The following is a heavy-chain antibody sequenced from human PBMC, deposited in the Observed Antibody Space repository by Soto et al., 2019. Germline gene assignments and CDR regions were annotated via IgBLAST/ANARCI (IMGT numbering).Heavy chain of an antibody. CDR3: ARVPGP. CDR2: MYHSGST. V-gene: IGHV4-30-2*01. Sequence: PSETLSLTCAVSGGSISSGGYSWSWIRQPPGKGLEWIGYMYHSGSTYYNPSLKSRVTISIDRSKNQFSLKLSSVTVADTAVYYCARVPGPWGQGTLVTV. J-gene: IGHJ5*02. CDR1: GGSISSGGYS.